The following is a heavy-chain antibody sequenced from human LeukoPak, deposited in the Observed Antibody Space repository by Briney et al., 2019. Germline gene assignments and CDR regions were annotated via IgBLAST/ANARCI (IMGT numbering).Heavy chain of an antibody. J-gene: IGHJ6*04. D-gene: IGHD3-3*01. CDR3: ARMGRDGVADV. CDR1: GGSISSGGYY. CDR2: IYYSGST. V-gene: IGHV4-31*03. Sequence: SQTLSLTCTVSGGSISSGGYYWSWIRQHPGKGLEWIGYIYYSGSTYYNPSLKSRVTISVDTSKNQFSLKLSSVTAADTAVYYCARMGRDGVADVWGKGTMVTVSS.